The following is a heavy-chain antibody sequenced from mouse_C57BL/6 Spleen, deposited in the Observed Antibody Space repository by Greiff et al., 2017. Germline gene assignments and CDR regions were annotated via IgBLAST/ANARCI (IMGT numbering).Heavy chain of an antibody. J-gene: IGHJ4*01. V-gene: IGHV2-2*01. CDR1: GFSFTSYG. CDR3: ARNRIHYYGSSYHYAMDY. D-gene: IGHD1-1*01. CDR2: IWSGGST. Sequence: VKLQQSGPGLVQPSQSLSITCTVSGFSFTSYGVHWVRQSPGKGLEWLGVIWSGGSTDYNAAFISRLSISKDNSKSQVFFKMNSLQADDTAIYYCARNRIHYYGSSYHYAMDYWGQGTSVTVSS.